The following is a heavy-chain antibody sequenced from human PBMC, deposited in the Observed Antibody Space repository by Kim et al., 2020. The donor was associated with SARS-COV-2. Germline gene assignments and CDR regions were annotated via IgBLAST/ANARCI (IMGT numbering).Heavy chain of an antibody. CDR1: GAPISSYY. Sequence: SETLSLTCTVSGAPISSYYWVWVRQPPGKGLEWMATFFRSGSTSSNPSLKSRVTISAATSNHQFSLQLSSVTAADTAVYYCASWDYSDNAGLVHWGQGPLVTVSS. D-gene: IGHD4-4*01. CDR3: ASWDYSDNAGLVH. J-gene: IGHJ4*02. CDR2: FFRSGST. V-gene: IGHV4-59*13.